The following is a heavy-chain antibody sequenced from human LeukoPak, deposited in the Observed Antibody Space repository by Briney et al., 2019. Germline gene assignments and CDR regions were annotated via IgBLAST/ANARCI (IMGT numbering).Heavy chain of an antibody. J-gene: IGHJ5*02. Sequence: GGSLRLSCAASGFTFSSYGMHWVRPAPGKGLGWGAVISYDVGNKYYADSVKGRFTTSRGNAKNTLYLPMNSLRAEDTAVYSCARVLSGSWDWSDPWGQGTLVTVSS. CDR1: GFTFSSYG. D-gene: IGHD3-22*01. CDR2: ISYDVGNK. CDR3: ARVLSGSWDWSDP. V-gene: IGHV3-30*03.